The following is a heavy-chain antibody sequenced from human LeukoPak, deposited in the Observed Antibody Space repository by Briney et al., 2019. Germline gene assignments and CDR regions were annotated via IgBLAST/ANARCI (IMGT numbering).Heavy chain of an antibody. CDR1: GYTFTYYS. V-gene: IGHV1-46*01. CDR3: ARGHGSGYTNWFDP. CDR2: INPTDGSA. J-gene: IGHJ5*02. Sequence: GASVKLSCKSSGYTFTYYSMHWVRQAPGQGLEWMGIINPTDGSASYAQKFQGRVTMTRDMSTSTVYMELGSLSSEDRAVYYCARGHGSGYTNWFDPWGQGTLVAVSS. D-gene: IGHD3-10*01.